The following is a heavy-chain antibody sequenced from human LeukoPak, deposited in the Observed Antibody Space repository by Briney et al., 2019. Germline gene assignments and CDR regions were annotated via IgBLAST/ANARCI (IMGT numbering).Heavy chain of an antibody. CDR3: ARMVAGTYYYYYYMDV. CDR1: GGSFSGYY. D-gene: IGHD6-19*01. CDR2: INHSGST. Sequence: SETLSLTCAVYGGSFSGYYWSWIRQPPGKGLEWIGEINHSGSTNYNPSLKSRVTISVDTSKNQFSPKLSSVTAADTAVYYCARMVAGTYYYYYYMDVWGKGTTVTVSS. V-gene: IGHV4-34*01. J-gene: IGHJ6*03.